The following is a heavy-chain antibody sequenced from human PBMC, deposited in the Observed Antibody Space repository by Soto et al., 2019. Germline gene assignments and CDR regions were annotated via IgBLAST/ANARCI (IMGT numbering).Heavy chain of an antibody. J-gene: IGHJ4*02. V-gene: IGHV1-69*01. CDR2: ITPMIGTT. D-gene: IGHD3-10*01. CDR3: ARDVSVMTSVFGF. CDR1: GGTFYTYA. Sequence: QVHLVQSGAEVKRPGSSVRVSCRASGGTFYTYAFTWVRQAPGQGLQWMGGITPMIGTTKYAQKFHGRVTFSADESASTAYMELSILRSDATAVYYCARDVSVMTSVFGFWGQGTLITVSS.